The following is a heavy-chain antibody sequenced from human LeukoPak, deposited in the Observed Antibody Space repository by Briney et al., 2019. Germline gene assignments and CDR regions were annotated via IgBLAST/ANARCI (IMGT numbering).Heavy chain of an antibody. CDR1: GGSFSGYY. J-gene: IGHJ6*02. CDR2: INHSGST. CDR3: ARGLNVVVTTYYYYGMDV. Sequence: PSETLSLTCAVYGGSFSGYYWSWIRQPPGKGLEWIGEINHSGSTNYNPSLKSRVTISVDTSKSQFSLKLSSVTAADTAVYYCARGLNVVVTTYYYYGMDVWGQGTTVTVSS. D-gene: IGHD3-22*01. V-gene: IGHV4-34*01.